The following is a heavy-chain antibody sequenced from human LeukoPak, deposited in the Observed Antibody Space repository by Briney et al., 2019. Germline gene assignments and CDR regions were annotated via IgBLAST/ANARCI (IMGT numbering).Heavy chain of an antibody. D-gene: IGHD6-13*01. CDR1: GYSFTSYW. V-gene: IGHV5-51*01. Sequence: GESLKISCKGSGYSFTSYWIGWVRQMPGKGLEWMGIIYPGDSDTRYSPSFQGQVTISADKSISTAYLQWSSLKASDTAMYYCAGSGSSSYMSLVYYFDYWGQGTLVTVSS. J-gene: IGHJ4*02. CDR2: IYPGDSDT. CDR3: AGSGSSSYMSLVYYFDY.